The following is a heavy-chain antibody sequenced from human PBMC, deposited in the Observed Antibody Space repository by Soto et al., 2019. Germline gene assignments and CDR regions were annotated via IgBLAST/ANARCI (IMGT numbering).Heavy chain of an antibody. V-gene: IGHV4-34*01. J-gene: IGHJ6*02. Sequence: SETLSLTCTVSGDSIRSHYWSWIRQSPGKGLEWIGEINHSGSTNYNPSLKSRVTISVDTSKNQFSLKLSSVTAADTAVYYCAIGGYSHYYGMDVWGQGTTVTVSS. CDR3: AIGGYSHYYGMDV. CDR1: GDSIRSHY. D-gene: IGHD2-15*01. CDR2: INHSGST.